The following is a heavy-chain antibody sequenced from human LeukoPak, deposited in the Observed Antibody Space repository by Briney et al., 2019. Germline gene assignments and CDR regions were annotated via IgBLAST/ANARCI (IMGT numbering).Heavy chain of an antibody. Sequence: SETLTLTCAVYGGSFSGYYWRWIRQPPGKGLEWIGEINHSGSTNYNPSLKSRVTISVDTSKNQFSLRLSSVTAADTAVYYCARAGYQLLYHFDYWSQGTLVTVSS. D-gene: IGHD2-2*02. CDR3: ARAGYQLLYHFDY. CDR2: INHSGST. J-gene: IGHJ4*02. V-gene: IGHV4-34*01. CDR1: GGSFSGYY.